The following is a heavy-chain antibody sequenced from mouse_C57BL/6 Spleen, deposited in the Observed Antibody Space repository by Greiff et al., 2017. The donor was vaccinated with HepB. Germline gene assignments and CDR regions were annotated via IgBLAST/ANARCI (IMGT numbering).Heavy chain of an antibody. V-gene: IGHV3-6*01. J-gene: IGHJ2*01. CDR3: ARDNYDYENFDY. CDR2: ISYDGSN. Sequence: EVKLQESGPGLVKPSQSLSLTCSVTGYSITSGYYWNWIRQFPGNKLEWMGYISYDGSNNYNPSLKNRISITRDTSKNQFFLKLNSVTTEDTATYYCARDNYDYENFDYWGQGTTLTVSS. D-gene: IGHD2-4*01. CDR1: GYSITSGYY.